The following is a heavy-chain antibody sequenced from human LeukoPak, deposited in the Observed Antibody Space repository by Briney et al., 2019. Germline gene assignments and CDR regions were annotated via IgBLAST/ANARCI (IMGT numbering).Heavy chain of an antibody. V-gene: IGHV4-59*06. J-gene: IGHJ4*02. CDR1: GGSISSYY. CDR3: AREGVGYSSFHGYYFDY. Sequence: SETLSLTCTVSGGSISSYYWSWIRQHPGKGLEWIGYIYYSGSTYYNPSLKSRVTISVDTSKNQFSLKLSSVTAADTAVYYCAREGVGYSSFHGYYFDYWGQGTLVTVSS. CDR2: IYYSGST. D-gene: IGHD6-13*01.